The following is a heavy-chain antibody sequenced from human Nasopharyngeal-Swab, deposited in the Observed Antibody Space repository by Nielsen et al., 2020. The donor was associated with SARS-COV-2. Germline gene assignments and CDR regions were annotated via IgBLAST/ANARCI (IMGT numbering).Heavy chain of an antibody. CDR3: ARDSSSRRYYFDY. Sequence: SETLSLTCTVSGASTSRSGYYWAWIRQSPGKGLEWIGSVYYRGSTYYNPSLNSRVTISVDTSKNQFSLKLSSVTAADTAVYYCARDSSSRRYYFDYWGQGTLVTVSS. CDR1: GASTSRSGYY. CDR2: VYYRGST. V-gene: IGHV4-39*07. J-gene: IGHJ4*02. D-gene: IGHD6-13*01.